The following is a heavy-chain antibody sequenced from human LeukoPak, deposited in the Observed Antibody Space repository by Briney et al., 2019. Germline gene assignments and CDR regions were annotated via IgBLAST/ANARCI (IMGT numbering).Heavy chain of an antibody. D-gene: IGHD5-12*01. CDR1: GGSFSGYY. V-gene: IGHV4-34*01. CDR3: ARGSSGYSGYDYWFDP. J-gene: IGHJ5*02. CDR2: INHSGST. Sequence: SETLSLTCAVYGGSFSGYYWSWIRQPPGKGLEWIGEINHSGSTNYNPSLKSRVTISVDTSKNQFSLKLSSVTAADTAVYYCARGSSGYSGYDYWFDPWGQGTLVTVSS.